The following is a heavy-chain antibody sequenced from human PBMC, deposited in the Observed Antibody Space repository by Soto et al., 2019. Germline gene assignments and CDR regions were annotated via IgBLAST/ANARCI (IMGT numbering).Heavy chain of an antibody. CDR1: GFTFSSYS. CDR2: ISSSSSYI. Sequence: PGGSLRLSCAASGFTFSSYSMNWVRQAPGKGLEWVSSISSSSSYIYYADSVKGRFTISRDNAKNSLYLQMNSLRAEDTAVYYCARDRSNIAAAGTNYYYYYGMDVWGQATTVTVSS. V-gene: IGHV3-21*01. CDR3: ARDRSNIAAAGTNYYYYYGMDV. D-gene: IGHD6-13*01. J-gene: IGHJ6*02.